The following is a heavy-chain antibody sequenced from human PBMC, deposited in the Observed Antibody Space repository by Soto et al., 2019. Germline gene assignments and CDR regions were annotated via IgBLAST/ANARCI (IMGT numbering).Heavy chain of an antibody. J-gene: IGHJ6*02. D-gene: IGHD4-17*01. CDR1: GFTFNIHA. CDR2: ISFDGTKK. V-gene: IGHV3-30-3*01. CDR3: AREDDYGYRYINYGLDV. Sequence: GGSLRLSCAASGFTFNIHALHWVRQAPGKGLEWVAVISFDGTKKYYSDSVKGRFTISRDNLKNTLYLQMNNLRVEDAALYFCAREDDYGYRYINYGLDVWGQGTTVTVSS.